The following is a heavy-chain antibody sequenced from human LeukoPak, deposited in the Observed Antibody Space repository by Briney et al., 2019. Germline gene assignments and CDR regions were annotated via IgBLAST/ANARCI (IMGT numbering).Heavy chain of an antibody. CDR3: AREGYCSSTSCYYYYYYMDV. CDR2: IYTSGST. J-gene: IGHJ6*03. CDR1: GGSISSYY. Sequence: PSQTLSLTCTVSGGSISSYYWSWIRQPAGKGLQWIGRIYTSGSTNYNPSLKSRVTMSVDTSKNQFSLKLSSVTAADTAVYYCAREGYCSSTSCYYYYYYMDVWGKGTTVTVSS. V-gene: IGHV4-4*07. D-gene: IGHD2-2*01.